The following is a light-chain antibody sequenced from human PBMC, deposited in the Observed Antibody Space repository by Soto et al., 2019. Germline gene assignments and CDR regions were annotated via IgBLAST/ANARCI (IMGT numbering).Light chain of an antibody. CDR2: DAT. V-gene: IGKV1-12*01. J-gene: IGKJ5*01. CDR3: QQANSFPPP. CDR1: QSISSW. Sequence: DIQMTQSPSTLSASVGARVTITCRASQSISSWLAWYQQKPGKAPKVLIWDATSLHRGVPSRFSGSRSGTDFTLTISSLHPEDFATYYCQQANSFPPPFGQGTRLEI.